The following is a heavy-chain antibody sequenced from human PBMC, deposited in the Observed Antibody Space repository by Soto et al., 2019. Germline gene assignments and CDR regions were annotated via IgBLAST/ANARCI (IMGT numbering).Heavy chain of an antibody. CDR1: GGTFSSYT. V-gene: IGHV1-18*01. CDR3: ARGGLEMLFRDFDC. J-gene: IGHJ4*02. CDR2: ISAYNGNT. D-gene: IGHD2-21*01. Sequence: ASVKVSCKASGGTFSSYTISWVRQAPGQGLEWMGWISAYNGNTNYAQKLQGRLTMTRDTSTSTAYMELRSLRSDDTAVYYCARGGLEMLFRDFDCWGQGTPVTVSS.